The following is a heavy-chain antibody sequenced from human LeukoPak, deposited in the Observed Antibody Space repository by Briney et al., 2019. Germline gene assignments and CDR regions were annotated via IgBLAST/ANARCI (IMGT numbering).Heavy chain of an antibody. D-gene: IGHD3-3*01. V-gene: IGHV4-59*02. CDR3: ARLSTYYDFWSPLDY. CDR2: VSYSGGT. CDR1: GASVRSHY. Sequence: PSETLSLTCTVSGASVRSHYWSWIRQAPGKGLEWIGYVSYSGGTNYNPSLKSRVTISLDTSKDQFSLRLNSVTTADTAVYYCARLSTYYDFWSPLDYWGQGTLVTVSS. J-gene: IGHJ4*02.